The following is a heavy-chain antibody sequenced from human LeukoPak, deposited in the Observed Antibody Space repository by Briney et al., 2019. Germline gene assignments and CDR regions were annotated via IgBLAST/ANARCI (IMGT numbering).Heavy chain of an antibody. Sequence: SQTLSLTCTVSGGSISSGSYYWRWIRQPAGKGLEWIGRIYTSGSTNYNPSLKSRVTISVDTSKNQFSLKLSSVTAADTAVYYCARSHADPTVTNFDYWGQGTLVTVSS. V-gene: IGHV4-61*02. D-gene: IGHD4-17*01. J-gene: IGHJ4*02. CDR2: IYTSGST. CDR3: ARSHADPTVTNFDY. CDR1: GGSISSGSYY.